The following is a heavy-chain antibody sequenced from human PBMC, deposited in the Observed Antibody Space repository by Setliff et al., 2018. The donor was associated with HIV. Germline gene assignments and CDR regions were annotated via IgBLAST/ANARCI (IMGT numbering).Heavy chain of an antibody. CDR3: ARVPYRSAWFSGGHDAFDI. Sequence: ASVKVSCKASGYSFARYGLRWVRQAPGQGLEWMGWISGFNGHTKYAQSFQDRVAMTTETATSTAYTEMRSLRSDDTAVYFCARVPYRSAWFSGGHDAFDIWGQGTMVTVSS. D-gene: IGHD6-19*01. J-gene: IGHJ3*02. V-gene: IGHV1-18*01. CDR1: GYSFARYG. CDR2: ISGFNGHT.